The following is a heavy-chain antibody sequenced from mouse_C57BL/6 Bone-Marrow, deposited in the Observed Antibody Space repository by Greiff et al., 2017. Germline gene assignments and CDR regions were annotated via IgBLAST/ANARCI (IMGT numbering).Heavy chain of an antibody. Sequence: DVMLVESGGGLVQPGGSLKLSCAASGFTFSDYGMAWVRQAPRQGPEWVAFISNLAYSIYYADTVTGRFTISRENAKNTLYLEMSSLRSEDTAMYYCARHGSYFDYWGQGTTLTVSS. J-gene: IGHJ2*01. CDR3: ARHGSYFDY. V-gene: IGHV5-15*01. CDR2: ISNLAYSI. CDR1: GFTFSDYG.